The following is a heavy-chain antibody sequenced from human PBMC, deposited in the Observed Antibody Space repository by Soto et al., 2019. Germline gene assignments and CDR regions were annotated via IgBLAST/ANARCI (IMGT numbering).Heavy chain of an antibody. D-gene: IGHD2-21*02. CDR2: IYSGGST. CDR3: ARSRGVTGHDAFDI. J-gene: IGHJ3*02. V-gene: IGHV3-53*01. CDR1: GFTVSSNY. Sequence: AGGSLRLSCAASGFTVSSNYMSWVRRAPGKGLEWVSVIYSGGSTYYADSAKGRFTISRDNSKNTLYLQMNSLRAEDTAVYYCARSRGVTGHDAFDIWGQGTMVTVSS.